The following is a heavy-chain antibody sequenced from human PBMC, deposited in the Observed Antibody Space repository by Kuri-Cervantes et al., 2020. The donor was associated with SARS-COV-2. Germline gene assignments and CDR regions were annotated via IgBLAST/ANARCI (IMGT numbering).Heavy chain of an antibody. Sequence: SGPTLVKPTQTLTLTCTFSGFSLSTSGVGVGWIRQPPGKALEWLALIYWDDDKRYGPSLKSRLTISKDTSKSQVVLTMTNMDPVDTATYYCARIQATTVIADYWGQGTLVTVSS. J-gene: IGHJ4*02. CDR1: GFSLSTSGVG. CDR3: ARIQATTVIADY. V-gene: IGHV2-5*05. CDR2: IYWDDDK. D-gene: IGHD4-11*01.